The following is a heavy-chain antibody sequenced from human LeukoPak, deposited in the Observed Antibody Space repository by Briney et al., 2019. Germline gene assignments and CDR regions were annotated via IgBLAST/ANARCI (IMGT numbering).Heavy chain of an antibody. J-gene: IGHJ4*02. CDR2: IYYSGST. V-gene: IGHV4-59*01. CDR1: GGSISSYY. D-gene: IGHD4/OR15-4a*01. Sequence: SETLSLTCTVSGGSISSYYWSWIRQPPGKGLEWIGYIYYSGSTNYNPSLKSRVTISVDTSKSQFSLKLSSVTAADTAVYYCARERFDYGVPDHWGQGTLVTVSS. CDR3: ARERFDYGVPDH.